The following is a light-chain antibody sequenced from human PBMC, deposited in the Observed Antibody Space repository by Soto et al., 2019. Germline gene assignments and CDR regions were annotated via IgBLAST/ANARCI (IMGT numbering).Light chain of an antibody. CDR3: QQYGSSPRT. V-gene: IGKV3-20*01. J-gene: IGKJ2*01. Sequence: EIVLTQSPGSLSLSPGERATLSCRASQSVTSGHLVWYQQKPGQAPRVLIYGAISRAAGIPDRFSGSGSGTDFTLTISRLEPEDSAVYYCQQYGSSPRTFGQGTKLEI. CDR1: QSVTSGH. CDR2: GAI.